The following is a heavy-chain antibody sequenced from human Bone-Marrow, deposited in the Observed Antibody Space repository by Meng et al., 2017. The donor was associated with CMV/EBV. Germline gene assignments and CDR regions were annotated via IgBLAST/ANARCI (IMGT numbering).Heavy chain of an antibody. CDR3: ARSNWNWFDP. V-gene: IGHV4-59*01. J-gene: IGHJ5*02. CDR1: GGSISSYY. CDR2: IYYSGST. D-gene: IGHD1-20*01. Sequence: SETLSLTCTVSGGSISSYYWSWIRQPPGKGLEWIGYIYYSGSTNYNPSLKSRVTISVDTSKNQFSLKLSSVTAADTAVYYCARSNWNWFDPWGQGTLVTVSS.